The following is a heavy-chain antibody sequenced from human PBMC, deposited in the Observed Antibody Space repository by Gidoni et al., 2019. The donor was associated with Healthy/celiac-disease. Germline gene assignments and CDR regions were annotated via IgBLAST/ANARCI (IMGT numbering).Heavy chain of an antibody. Sequence: QVQLQESGPGLVKPSQTLSLTCTVSGGSISSGGYYWSWIRQHPGKGLEWIGYIYYSGSTYYNPSLKSRVTIAVDTSKNQFSLKLSSVTAADTAVYYCARARYCSGGSCFYFDYWGQGTLVTVSS. D-gene: IGHD2-15*01. CDR1: GGSISSGGYY. J-gene: IGHJ4*02. CDR2: IYYSGST. CDR3: ARARYCSGGSCFYFDY. V-gene: IGHV4-31*03.